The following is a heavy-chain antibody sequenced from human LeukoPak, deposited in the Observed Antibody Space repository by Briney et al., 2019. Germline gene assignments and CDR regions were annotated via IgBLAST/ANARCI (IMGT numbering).Heavy chain of an antibody. CDR3: ARHTGYASFDY. CDR2: IYYSGST. CDR1: GGSISSYY. V-gene: IGHV4-59*08. J-gene: IGHJ4*02. D-gene: IGHD2-2*01. Sequence: SETLSLTCTVSGGSISSYYWSWIRQPPGKGLEWIGYIYYSGSTNYNPSLKSRVTISVDTSKNQFSLKLSSVTAADTVVYYCARHTGYASFDYWGQGTLVTVSS.